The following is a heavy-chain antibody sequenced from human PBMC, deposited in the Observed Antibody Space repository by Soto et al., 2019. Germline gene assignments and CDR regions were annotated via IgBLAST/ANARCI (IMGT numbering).Heavy chain of an antibody. CDR3: ARAITMVRGVVFCWFDP. V-gene: IGHV4-31*03. CDR1: GGSISSSSYY. D-gene: IGHD3-10*01. Sequence: PSETLSLTCTVSGGSISSSSYYWGWIRQHPGKGLEWIGYIYYSGSTYYNPSLKSRVTISVDTSKNQFSLKLSSVTAADTAVYYCARAITMVRGVVFCWFDPWGQGTLVTVSS. CDR2: IYYSGST. J-gene: IGHJ5*02.